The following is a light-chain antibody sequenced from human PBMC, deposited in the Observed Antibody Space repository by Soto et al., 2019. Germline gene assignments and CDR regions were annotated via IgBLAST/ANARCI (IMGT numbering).Light chain of an antibody. CDR3: QQYDSYSGLT. Sequence: DIPMTQSPSTLSASVGDRVTITCRASQSISNWLAWYQQKPGKAPKLLIYTASNLNSGVPSRFSGSGSGTEFPLTIRSLQPDDFATYYCQQYDSYSGLTFGGGTKVEIK. CDR1: QSISNW. CDR2: TAS. V-gene: IGKV1-5*03. J-gene: IGKJ4*01.